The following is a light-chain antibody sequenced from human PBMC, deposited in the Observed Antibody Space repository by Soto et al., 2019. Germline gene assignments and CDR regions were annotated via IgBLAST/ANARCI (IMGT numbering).Light chain of an antibody. V-gene: IGLV2-14*01. CDR1: SSDVGGYNY. CDR2: DVS. CDR3: SSYTSSSTPSYV. J-gene: IGLJ1*01. Sequence: QSALAQPGSVSGSPGESITISCTGTSSDVGGYNYVSWYQQHPGKAPKLMIYDVSNRPSGVSNRFSGSKSGNTASLTISAVQAQDEADYYCSSYTSSSTPSYVFGNGKKLTV.